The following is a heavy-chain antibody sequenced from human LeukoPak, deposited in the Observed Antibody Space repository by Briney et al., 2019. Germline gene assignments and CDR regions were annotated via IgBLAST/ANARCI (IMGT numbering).Heavy chain of an antibody. V-gene: IGHV3-7*01. D-gene: IGHD2-8*01. Sequence: PGGSLRLSCAVSGFTFRNCWMTWVRQAPGKGLEWVANINEDETEKFYVDSVVGRFTISRDNGKNFPYLQMNSLRAEDTAVYYCARGRGTNAYYMDVWGKGTTVTVSS. CDR1: GFTFRNCW. CDR2: INEDETEK. J-gene: IGHJ6*03. CDR3: ARGRGTNAYYMDV.